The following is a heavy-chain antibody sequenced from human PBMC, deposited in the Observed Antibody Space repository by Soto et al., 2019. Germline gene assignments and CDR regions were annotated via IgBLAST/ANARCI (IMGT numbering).Heavy chain of an antibody. Sequence: GESLKISCKGSGYSFTTYWIGWVRHMPGKGLEWMGIIYPGDSDTRYSPSFQGQVTISADKSISTAYLQWSSLKASDTAIYYRARFSMTTETPFDWSQGTLVTVSS. J-gene: IGHJ4*02. V-gene: IGHV5-51*01. CDR3: ARFSMTTETPFD. D-gene: IGHD4-4*01. CDR2: IYPGDSDT. CDR1: GYSFTTYW.